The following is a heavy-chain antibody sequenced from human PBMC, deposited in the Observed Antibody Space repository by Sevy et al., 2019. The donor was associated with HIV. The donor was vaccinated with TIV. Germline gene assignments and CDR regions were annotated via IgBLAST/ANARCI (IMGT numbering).Heavy chain of an antibody. V-gene: IGHV1-18*01. D-gene: IGHD2-15*01. CDR3: VRRIEGYCSGGSCYGDYYYYGMDV. J-gene: IGHJ6*02. Sequence: ASVKVSCKASGYTFTSYGISWVRQAPGQGLEWMGWISAYNGNTNYAQKLQGRVTMTTDTSTSTAYMELRSLRSDDTAVYYCVRRIEGYCSGGSCYGDYYYYGMDVWGQGTTVTVSS. CDR2: ISAYNGNT. CDR1: GYTFTSYG.